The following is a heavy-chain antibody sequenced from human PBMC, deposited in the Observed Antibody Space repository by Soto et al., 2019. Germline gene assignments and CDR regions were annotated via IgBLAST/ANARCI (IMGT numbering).Heavy chain of an antibody. D-gene: IGHD2-2*01. CDR2: INPSGGST. Sequence: ASVKVSCKASGYTFTSYYMHWVRQAPGQGLEWMGIINPSGGSTSYAQKFQGRVTMTRDTSTSTVYMELSSLRSEDTAVYYCARAGWPHIVVVPAASYSDYWGQGTLVTVSS. CDR1: GYTFTSYY. J-gene: IGHJ4*02. V-gene: IGHV1-46*03. CDR3: ARAGWPHIVVVPAASYSDY.